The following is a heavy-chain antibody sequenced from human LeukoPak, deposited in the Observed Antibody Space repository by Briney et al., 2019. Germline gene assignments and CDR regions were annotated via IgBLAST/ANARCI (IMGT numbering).Heavy chain of an antibody. CDR1: GFTFSTYA. J-gene: IGHJ4*02. Sequence: GGSLRLSCAASGFTFSTYAMSWVRQAPGRGLEWVSIIRGSGGNTYYADSVKGRFTISRDNSKNTLYLQMNSLRAEDTAIYYCAKDLYGDYGGIDYWGQGTLVTVSS. CDR3: AKDLYGDYGGIDY. D-gene: IGHD4-17*01. V-gene: IGHV3-23*01. CDR2: IRGSGGNT.